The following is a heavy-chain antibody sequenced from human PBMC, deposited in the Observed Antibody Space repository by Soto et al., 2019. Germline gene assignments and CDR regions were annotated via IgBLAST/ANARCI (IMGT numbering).Heavy chain of an antibody. CDR2: IHNSGNT. CDR1: GGSFSSSGYY. CDR3: ARESGSGWHDIDS. V-gene: IGHV4-31*03. Sequence: QVQLQESGPGLVKPSETVSLTCTVSGGSFSSSGYYWSWIRQRPGKGLEWIGYIHNSGNTYYNPSVKNRVIISLEMSENHVSLRLSSVTAADTAVYYCARESGSGWHDIDSWGQGTLVTVSS. J-gene: IGHJ5*01. D-gene: IGHD6-19*01.